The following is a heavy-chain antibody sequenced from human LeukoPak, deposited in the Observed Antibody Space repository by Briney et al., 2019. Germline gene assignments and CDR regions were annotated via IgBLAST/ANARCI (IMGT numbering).Heavy chain of an antibody. Sequence: GGSLRISCAASGFTFSSYSMNWVRQAPGKGLEWVSSISSSSSYIYYADSVKGRFTISRDNAKNSLYLQMNSLRAEDTAVYYYARGQSRGSSGWHVDYWGQGTLVTVSS. V-gene: IGHV3-21*01. J-gene: IGHJ4*02. CDR1: GFTFSSYS. D-gene: IGHD6-19*01. CDR3: ARGQSRGSSGWHVDY. CDR2: ISSSSSYI.